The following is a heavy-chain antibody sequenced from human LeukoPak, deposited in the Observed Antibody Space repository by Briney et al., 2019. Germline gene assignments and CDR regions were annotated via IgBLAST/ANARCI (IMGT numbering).Heavy chain of an antibody. Sequence: GASVKVSCKASGYTFTSYDINWVRQATGQGLEWMGWMNPNSGNTGYAQKFQGRVTMTRNTSISTAYMELSSLRSEDTAVYYCARATYYDYVWGSPDFDYWGQGTLVTVSS. J-gene: IGHJ4*02. CDR3: ARATYYDYVWGSPDFDY. CDR1: GYTFTSYD. V-gene: IGHV1-8*01. CDR2: MNPNSGNT. D-gene: IGHD3-16*01.